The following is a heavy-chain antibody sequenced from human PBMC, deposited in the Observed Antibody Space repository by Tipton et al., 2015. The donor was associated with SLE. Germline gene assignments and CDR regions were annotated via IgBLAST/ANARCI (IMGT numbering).Heavy chain of an antibody. Sequence: QVQLVQSGAEVKKPGASVKVSCKASGYTFTSYGISWVRQAPGQGLEWMGWISAYNGNTNYAQKLQGRVTMTTDTSTSTAYMGLISLRSDEMFVYNCLKDSGNGPGSPLLVNWGQGTLVTASS. D-gene: IGHD3-10*01. CDR1: GYTFTSYG. CDR3: LKDSGNGPGSPLLVN. V-gene: IGHV1-18*03. CDR2: ISAYNGNT. J-gene: IGHJ4*02.